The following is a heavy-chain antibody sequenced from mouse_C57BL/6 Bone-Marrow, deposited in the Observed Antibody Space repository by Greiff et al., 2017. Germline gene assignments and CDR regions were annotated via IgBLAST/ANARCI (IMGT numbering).Heavy chain of an antibody. CDR1: GYTFTSYG. CDR2: IYPRSGNT. D-gene: IGHD2-4*01. Sequence: QVQLQQSGAELARPGASVKLSCKASGYTFTSYGISWVKQRTGQGLEWIGEIYPRSGNTYYNEKFKGKATLTADKSSSTAYMELRSLTSEDSAVYFCARGDDYDGWAYGGQGTLVTVSA. CDR3: ARGDDYDGWAY. J-gene: IGHJ3*01. V-gene: IGHV1-81*01.